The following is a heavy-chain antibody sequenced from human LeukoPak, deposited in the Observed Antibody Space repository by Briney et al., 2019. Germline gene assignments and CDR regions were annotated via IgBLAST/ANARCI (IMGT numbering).Heavy chain of an antibody. Sequence: GGSLRLSCAASGFTFSSYLMNWVRQAPGKGLEWVAYIKHDGSDKKYVDSVKGRFTISRDNAKNSLYLQMNSLRAEDTAVYYCARGGYSMSYYGMDVWGQGTTVTVSS. J-gene: IGHJ6*02. CDR1: GFTFSSYL. CDR3: ARGGYSMSYYGMDV. V-gene: IGHV3-7*03. CDR2: IKHDGSDK. D-gene: IGHD3-22*01.